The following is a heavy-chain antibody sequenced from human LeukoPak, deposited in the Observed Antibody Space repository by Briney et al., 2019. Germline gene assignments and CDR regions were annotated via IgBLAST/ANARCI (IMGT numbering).Heavy chain of an antibody. J-gene: IGHJ6*02. CDR3: ARAGATVAGPYYYGMYV. Sequence: PGGSLRLSCAASGFTFSRYGMHWVRQAPGKGLEWVAVIWYDGSNKYYADSVKGRFTISRDNSKNTLYLQMNSLRAEDTAVYYCARAGATVAGPYYYGMYVWVQGTTVTVSS. D-gene: IGHD6-19*01. CDR2: IWYDGSNK. V-gene: IGHV3-33*01. CDR1: GFTFSRYG.